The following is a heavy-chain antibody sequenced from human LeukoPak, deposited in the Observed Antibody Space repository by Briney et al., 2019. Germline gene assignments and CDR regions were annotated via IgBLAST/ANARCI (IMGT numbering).Heavy chain of an antibody. D-gene: IGHD5-18*01. V-gene: IGHV4-59*08. Sequence: ASETLSLTCTVSGGSISSYYWSWIRQPPGKGLEWIGYIYYSGSTNYNPSLKSRVTISVDTSKNQFSLKLSSVTAADTAVYYCARHGGYSYGRGYFDYWGQGTLVTVSS. CDR1: GGSISSYY. J-gene: IGHJ4*02. CDR2: IYYSGST. CDR3: ARHGGYSYGRGYFDY.